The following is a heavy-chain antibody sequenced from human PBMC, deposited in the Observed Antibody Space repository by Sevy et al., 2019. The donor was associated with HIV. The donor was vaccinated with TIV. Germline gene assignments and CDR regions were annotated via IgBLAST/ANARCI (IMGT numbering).Heavy chain of an antibody. D-gene: IGHD7-27*01. CDR2: VSSDGSEI. J-gene: IGHJ4*02. CDR1: GFTFSTYA. Sequence: GGSLRLSCAVSGFTFSTYAMHWVRQAPGKGLECVAIVSSDGSEINYADSVKGRFTISRDNSTNTLYLQMNSVRTEDTALYYCARDQLGSIDYWGQGTLVTVSS. V-gene: IGHV3-30-3*01. CDR3: ARDQLGSIDY.